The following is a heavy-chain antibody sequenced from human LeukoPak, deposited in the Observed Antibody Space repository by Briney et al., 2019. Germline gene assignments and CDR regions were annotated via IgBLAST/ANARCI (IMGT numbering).Heavy chain of an antibody. CDR1: GGSFSGYY. Sequence: SETRSLTCAVYGGSFSGYYWSWIRQPPGKGLEWIGDINHSGTTNNNPSLKSRVSISVDTSKNQFSLKLSSVTAADTAVYYCARGRTGYYYGSGKIYYYGLDVWGQGTTVTVSS. J-gene: IGHJ6*02. CDR3: ARGRTGYYYGSGKIYYYGLDV. D-gene: IGHD3-10*01. CDR2: INHSGTT. V-gene: IGHV4-34*01.